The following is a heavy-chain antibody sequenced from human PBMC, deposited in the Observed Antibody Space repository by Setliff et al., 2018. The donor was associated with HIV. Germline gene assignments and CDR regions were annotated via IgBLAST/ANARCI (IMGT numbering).Heavy chain of an antibody. CDR1: GFTFSNYW. Sequence: GGSLRLSCAAFGFTFSNYWMTWVRQGPGKGLEWVANIKQDGSEKYYVDSVKGRFTISRDNGKNSLNLQMNSLRAEDTAVYYCASSGYNYGGYYMDVWGKGTTVTVSS. V-gene: IGHV3-7*03. CDR2: IKQDGSEK. D-gene: IGHD5-18*01. CDR3: ASSGYNYGGYYMDV. J-gene: IGHJ6*03.